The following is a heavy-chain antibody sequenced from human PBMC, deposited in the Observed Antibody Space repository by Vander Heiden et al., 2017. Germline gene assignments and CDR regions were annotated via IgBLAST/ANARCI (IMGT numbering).Heavy chain of an antibody. V-gene: IGHV3-15*01. D-gene: IGHD2-21*02. J-gene: IGHJ2*01. CDR2: IKSKTNGGTT. CDR3: TTTYCGGDCYYSFDL. Sequence: EVQLVESGGGLVKPGGSLRLSCEAYTGFSFTYAWMSWVRQAPGKGLEWVARIKSKTNGGTTDYPAPVKGRFTISRDDSKNTVYLQMNSLKTEDTAVYYCTTTYCGGDCYYSFDLWGRGTLVTVSS. CDR1: GFSFTYAW.